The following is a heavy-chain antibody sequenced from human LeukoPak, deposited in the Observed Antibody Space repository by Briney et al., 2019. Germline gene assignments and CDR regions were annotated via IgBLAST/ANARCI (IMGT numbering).Heavy chain of an antibody. CDR3: ARYRGGSYNYLDY. Sequence: PSETLSLTCAVYGGSFSGYYWTWIRQPPGKGLDWIGEINHSGSTSYNPSLKSRVTMSVDTSENQFSLKLSSVTAADTAVYYCARYRGGSYNYLDYWGQGTLVTVSS. CDR1: GGSFSGYY. V-gene: IGHV4-34*01. CDR2: INHSGST. D-gene: IGHD3-10*01. J-gene: IGHJ4*02.